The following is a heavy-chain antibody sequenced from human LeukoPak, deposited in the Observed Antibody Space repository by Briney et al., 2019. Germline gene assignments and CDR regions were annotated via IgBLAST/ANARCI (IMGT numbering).Heavy chain of an antibody. V-gene: IGHV3-7*01. CDR2: IKQDGSEK. Sequence: GGSLRLSCAASGFTFRSYWMTWVRQAPGKGLECVASIKQDGSEKYYVDSVKGRFTISRDNSKNSLYLQMNSLRVEDTSIYYCARMPRGLDYWGQGTLVTVSS. CDR3: ARMPRGLDY. J-gene: IGHJ4*02. D-gene: IGHD2-2*01. CDR1: GFTFRSYW.